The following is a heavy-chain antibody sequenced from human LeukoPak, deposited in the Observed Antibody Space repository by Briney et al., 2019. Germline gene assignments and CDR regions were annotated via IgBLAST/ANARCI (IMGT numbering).Heavy chain of an antibody. Sequence: KSGESLRLSCAASGFTFTSYSMNWVRQAPGKGLEWVSSISSSSSYIYYADSVKGRFTISRDNAKNSLYLQMNSLRAEDTAVYYCARGGRSEERYMDVWGKGTTVTVSS. CDR3: ARGGRSEERYMDV. CDR1: GFTFTSYS. V-gene: IGHV3-21*01. J-gene: IGHJ6*03. CDR2: ISSSSSYI. D-gene: IGHD1-26*01.